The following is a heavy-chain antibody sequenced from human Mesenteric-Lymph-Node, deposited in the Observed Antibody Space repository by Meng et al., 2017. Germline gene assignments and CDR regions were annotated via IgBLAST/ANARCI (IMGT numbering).Heavy chain of an antibody. D-gene: IGHD6-19*01. CDR2: INHSGST. J-gene: IGHJ4*02. V-gene: IGHV4-34*10. Sequence: QVPLQDSGPGLVKPSETLSLTCAVYGGSFSGYYWSWIRQPPGKGLEWIGEINHSGSTNYNPSLKSRVTISVDTSKNQFSLKLSSVTAADTAVYYCARLRIAVARHNYFDYWGQGTLVTVSS. CDR3: ARLRIAVARHNYFDY. CDR1: GGSFSGYY.